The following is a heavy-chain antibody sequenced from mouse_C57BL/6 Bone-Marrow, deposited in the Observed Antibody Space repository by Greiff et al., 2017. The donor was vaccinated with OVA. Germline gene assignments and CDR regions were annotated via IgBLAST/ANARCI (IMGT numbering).Heavy chain of an antibody. V-gene: IGHV1-80*01. CDR3: AKLGFWYFDV. Sequence: VKLVESGAELVKPGASVKISCKASGYAFSSYWMNWVTQRPGKGLEWIGQIYPGDGDTNYNGKFKGKATLTADKSSSTAYMQLSSLTSEDSAVYFCAKLGFWYFDVWGTGTTVTVSS. CDR1: GYAFSSYW. CDR2: IYPGDGDT. D-gene: IGHD4-1*01. J-gene: IGHJ1*03.